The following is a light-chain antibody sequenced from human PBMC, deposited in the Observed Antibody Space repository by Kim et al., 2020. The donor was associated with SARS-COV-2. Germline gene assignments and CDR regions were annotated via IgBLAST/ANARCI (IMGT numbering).Light chain of an antibody. CDR3: QAWDSRTVV. CDR1: KLGDKY. J-gene: IGLJ2*01. V-gene: IGLV3-1*01. Sequence: SYELTQPPSVSVSPGQTASITCSGDKLGDKYACWYQQKPGQSPVLVIYQASKRPSGTPERFSGSNSGNTATLTISGTQAMDEADYYCQAWDSRTVVFGGGTKLTVL. CDR2: QAS.